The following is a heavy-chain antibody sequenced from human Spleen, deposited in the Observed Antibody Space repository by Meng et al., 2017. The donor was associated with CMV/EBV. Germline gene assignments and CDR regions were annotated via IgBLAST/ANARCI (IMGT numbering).Heavy chain of an antibody. Sequence: CKASGYNFTGYYMPWVRQAPGPGLEWMGWINPNSGGTNYAQKFQGRVTMTRDTSISTAYMELSRLRSDDTAVYYCARGRYSGSYYCDYWGQGTLVTVSS. D-gene: IGHD1-26*01. CDR1: GYNFTGYY. V-gene: IGHV1-2*02. CDR2: INPNSGGT. J-gene: IGHJ4*02. CDR3: ARGRYSGSYYCDY.